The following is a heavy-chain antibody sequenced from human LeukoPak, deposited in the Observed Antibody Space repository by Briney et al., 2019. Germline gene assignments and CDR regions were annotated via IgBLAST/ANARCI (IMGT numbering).Heavy chain of an antibody. V-gene: IGHV1-2*02. CDR1: GGTFSSYP. CDR2: INPNRGGT. J-gene: IGHJ6*03. Sequence: GASLKVSCKASGGTFSSYPISWVRQAPGQGLEWNGWINPNRGGTNYAQKFQGRVTMTRDTSSSTAYMELSRLRSDDTAVCYCARDRVIRNYYYMDVWGKGTTVTISS. CDR3: ARDRVIRNYYYMDV. D-gene: IGHD2-21*01.